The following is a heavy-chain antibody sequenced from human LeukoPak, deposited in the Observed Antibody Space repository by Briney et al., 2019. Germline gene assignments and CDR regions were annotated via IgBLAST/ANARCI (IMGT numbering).Heavy chain of an antibody. Sequence: SETLSLTCAVYGGSFSGYYWSWIRQPPGKGLEWIGEINHSGSTNYNPSLKSRVTISVDTSKNQFSLKLSSVTAADTAVYYCARFPPPSSWYPNKADYWGQGTLVTVSS. D-gene: IGHD6-13*01. J-gene: IGHJ4*02. CDR3: ARFPPPSSWYPNKADY. V-gene: IGHV4-34*01. CDR2: INHSGST. CDR1: GGSFSGYY.